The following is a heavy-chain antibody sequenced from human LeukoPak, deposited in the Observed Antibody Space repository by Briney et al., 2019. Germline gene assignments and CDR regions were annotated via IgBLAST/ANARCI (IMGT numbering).Heavy chain of an antibody. Sequence: GGSLRLSCAASGFTFSSYRMNWVRQAPGKGLVWVSRINGDGSDTSYADSVKGRFTISRDNAKNTLYLQMNVLRAEDTAVYYCARDAFGVDKSPFWGQGTLVTVSS. CDR2: INGDGSDT. CDR3: ARDAFGVDKSPF. V-gene: IGHV3-74*01. CDR1: GFTFSSYR. J-gene: IGHJ4*02. D-gene: IGHD3-3*01.